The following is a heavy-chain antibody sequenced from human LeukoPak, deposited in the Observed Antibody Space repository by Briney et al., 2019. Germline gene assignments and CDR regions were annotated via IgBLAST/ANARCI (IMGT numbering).Heavy chain of an antibody. CDR3: ARDSGGY. J-gene: IGHJ4*02. CDR2: IKQDGSEK. D-gene: IGHD3-10*01. V-gene: IGHV3-7*01. CDR1: GFPFTSYW. Sequence: PGGSLRLSCAASGFPFTSYWMSWVRQAPGKGLEWVANIKQDGSEKYYVDSVKGRFTISRDNAKNSLYLQMNSLRAEDTAVYYCARDSGGYWGQGTLVTVSS.